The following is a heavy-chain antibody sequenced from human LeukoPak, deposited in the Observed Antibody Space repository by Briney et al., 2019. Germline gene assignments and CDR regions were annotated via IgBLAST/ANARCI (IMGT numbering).Heavy chain of an antibody. D-gene: IGHD5-24*01. CDR1: GYTFTSYY. CDR3: AIVEMATINGFDY. V-gene: IGHV1-46*03. Sequence: ASVKVSCKASGYTFTSYYMHWVRQAHGQGLEWMGIINPSGGSTSYAQKFQGRVTMTRDPSTSTVYMDLSSLRSEDTAVYYCAIVEMATINGFDYWGQGTLVTVSS. J-gene: IGHJ4*02. CDR2: INPSGGST.